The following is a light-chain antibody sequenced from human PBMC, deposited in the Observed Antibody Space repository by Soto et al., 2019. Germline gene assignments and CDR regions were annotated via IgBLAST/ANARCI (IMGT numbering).Light chain of an antibody. J-gene: IGKJ5*01. Sequence: EVVMTQSSATRFVSPGESALLSCRASQSVSSNLAWHQQKPGQAPRILMYDASTRATGISARFSGSGSGTEFTLTISSLQSEDFAVYYCQQYHNCPITFGQGTRLEIK. CDR1: QSVSSN. CDR3: QQYHNCPIT. CDR2: DAS. V-gene: IGKV3-15*01.